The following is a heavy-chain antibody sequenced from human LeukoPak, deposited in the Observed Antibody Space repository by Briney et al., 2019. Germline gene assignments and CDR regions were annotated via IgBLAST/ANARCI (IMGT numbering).Heavy chain of an antibody. CDR3: ARQYDSSGYYYFDY. D-gene: IGHD3-22*01. Sequence: SQTLSLTCTVSGGSISSGGYYWSWIRQHPGKGLEWIGYIYYSGSTYYNPSLKSRVTISVDTSKNQFSLKLSSVTAADTAVYYCARQYDSSGYYYFDYWGQGTLVTVSS. CDR2: IYYSGST. CDR1: GGSISSGGYY. V-gene: IGHV4-31*03. J-gene: IGHJ4*02.